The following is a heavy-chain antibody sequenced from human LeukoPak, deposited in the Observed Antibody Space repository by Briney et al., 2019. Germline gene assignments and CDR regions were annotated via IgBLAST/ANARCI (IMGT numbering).Heavy chain of an antibody. Sequence: SVKVSCKASGGTFSSNAIRWVRQAPGQGLEWMGGIIPIFGTANYAQKFQGRVTITAEESTSTAYMELSSLRSEDTAVYYCARDLRGYCSGGSCYTDYYYYYMDVWGKGTTVTVSS. CDR1: GGTFSSNA. CDR3: ARDLRGYCSGGSCYTDYYYYYMDV. V-gene: IGHV1-69*13. D-gene: IGHD2-15*01. J-gene: IGHJ6*03. CDR2: IIPIFGTA.